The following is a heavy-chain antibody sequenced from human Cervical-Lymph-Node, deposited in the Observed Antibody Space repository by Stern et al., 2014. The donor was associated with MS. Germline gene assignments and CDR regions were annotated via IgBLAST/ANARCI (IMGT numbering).Heavy chain of an antibody. D-gene: IGHD1-26*01. CDR2: INPNNGGT. CDR3: ASSPYSGTSAWPNDAFDI. Sequence: QVQLVQSGAEVKKPGASVKVSCKASGYTFTAYYIHWVRQAPGQGLEWMGWINPNNGGTNYAQKFQGRVTMTRDTSISTAYMELSSLRSDDTAVYYCASSPYSGTSAWPNDAFDIWGQGTMVSVSS. CDR1: GYTFTAYY. V-gene: IGHV1-2*02. J-gene: IGHJ3*02.